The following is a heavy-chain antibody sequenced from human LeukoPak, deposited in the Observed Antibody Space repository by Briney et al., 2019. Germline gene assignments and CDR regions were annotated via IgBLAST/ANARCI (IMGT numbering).Heavy chain of an antibody. CDR1: GFTFSSYA. Sequence: AGGSLRLYCAASGFTFSSYAMSWVRQAPGKGLEWVSAISGSGGSTYYADSVKGRFTISRDNSKNTLYLQMNSLRAEDTAVYYCARQRITMIVVVKDDAFDIWGQGTMVTVSS. CDR2: ISGSGGST. J-gene: IGHJ3*02. D-gene: IGHD3-22*01. CDR3: ARQRITMIVVVKDDAFDI. V-gene: IGHV3-23*01.